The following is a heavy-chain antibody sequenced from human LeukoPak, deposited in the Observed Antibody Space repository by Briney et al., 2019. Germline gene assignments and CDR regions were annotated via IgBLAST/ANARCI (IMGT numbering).Heavy chain of an antibody. V-gene: IGHV3-23*01. CDR2: ISGSSGST. D-gene: IGHD5-12*01. Sequence: GGSLRLSCAASGSTFSSYAMSWVRQAPGKGLEWVSVISGSSGSTYYADSVKGRFTISRDNSKNTLYLQMNSLRAEDTALYYCAKVYRSGYVREMTWFDYWGQGTLVTVSS. CDR1: GSTFSSYA. J-gene: IGHJ4*02. CDR3: AKVYRSGYVREMTWFDY.